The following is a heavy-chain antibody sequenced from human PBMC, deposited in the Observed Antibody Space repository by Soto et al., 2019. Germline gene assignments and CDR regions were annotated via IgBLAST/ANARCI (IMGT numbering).Heavy chain of an antibody. CDR3: ARSLLNGMDV. V-gene: IGHV3-49*04. D-gene: IGHD2-15*01. CDR1: GFTWGDYA. J-gene: IGHJ6*02. CDR2: IRSKAYGGTA. Sequence: GGSLRLSCTGSGFTWGDYAMNWVRQAPGRGLEWVGCIRSKAYGGTAEYATSVKGRFTISRDDSKTIAYLQMNSLKTDDTAVFYCARSLLNGMDVWGQGTAVTVSS.